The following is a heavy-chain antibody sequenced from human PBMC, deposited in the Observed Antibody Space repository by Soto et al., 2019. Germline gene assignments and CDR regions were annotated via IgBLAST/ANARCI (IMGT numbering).Heavy chain of an antibody. V-gene: IGHV5-10-1*01. D-gene: IGHD5-12*01. CDR2: IDPSDSQT. Sequence: GESLKISCKGSGYSFAGYWITWVRQKPGKGLEWMGRIDPSDSQTYYSPSFRGHVTISVTKSITTVFLQWSSLRASDTAMYYCARQIYDSDPGPNFQYYFDYWGQGTLVTVSS. J-gene: IGHJ4*02. CDR3: ARQIYDSDPGPNFQYYFDY. CDR1: GYSFAGYW.